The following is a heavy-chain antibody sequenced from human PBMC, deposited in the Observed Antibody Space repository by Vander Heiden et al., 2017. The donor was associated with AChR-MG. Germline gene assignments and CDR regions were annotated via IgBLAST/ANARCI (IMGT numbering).Heavy chain of an antibody. V-gene: IGHV3-66*01. CDR1: ALTAASDY. J-gene: IGHJ4*02. Sequence: EVQLVDSGGGLVQPGGSLRRSCAASALTAASDYMSWIRQGPGKGLGWVASIHANGRTYYEASVKGRFTISTDSSRNTLYLQMDSLRGEDTAVYYCARESHGWCVSAGGDYWGRGSLVTVSS. D-gene: IGHD6-13*01. CDR2: IHANGRT. CDR3: ARESHGWCVSAGGDY.